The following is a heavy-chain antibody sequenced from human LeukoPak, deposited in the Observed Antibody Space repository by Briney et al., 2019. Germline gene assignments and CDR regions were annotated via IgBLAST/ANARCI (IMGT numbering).Heavy chain of an antibody. J-gene: IGHJ6*02. CDR2: IKQDGSEK. D-gene: IGHD6-19*01. V-gene: IGHV3-7*01. CDR3: ARLKQWLVRDYYYYGMDV. CDR1: GFTFSSYW. Sequence: GGSVRLSCADSGFTFSSYWMSWVRQAPGKGLEWVANIKQDGSEKYYVDSVKGRFTISRDNTKNSLYLQMNSLRAEDTAVYYCARLKQWLVRDYYYYGMDVWGQGTTVTVSS.